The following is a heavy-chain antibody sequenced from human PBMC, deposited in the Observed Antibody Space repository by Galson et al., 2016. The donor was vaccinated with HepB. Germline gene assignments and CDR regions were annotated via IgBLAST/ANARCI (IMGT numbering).Heavy chain of an antibody. CDR3: TDGGGIAAAARGLNH. CDR1: GFTFSDYA. V-gene: IGHV3-49*03. Sequence: SLRLSCAASGFTFSDYAMSWFRQAPGKGLEWVGFISSKAYGGTTEFAASVKDRFTISRDDSKSIAYLQMNSLKIEDTAVYYCTDGGGIAAAARGLNHWGQGTLVTVSS. D-gene: IGHD6-13*01. CDR2: ISSKAYGGTT. J-gene: IGHJ5*02.